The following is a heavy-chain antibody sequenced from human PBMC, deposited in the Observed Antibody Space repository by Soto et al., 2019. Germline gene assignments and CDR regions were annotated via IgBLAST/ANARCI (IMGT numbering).Heavy chain of an antibody. Sequence: GGSLRLSCSASGFTFSSYAMHWVRQAPGKGLEYVSAISSNGGSTYYADSVKGRFTISRDNSKNTLYLQMSSLRAEDTAVYYCVKDYCSGGSCYEGGVDYWGQGTLVTVSS. CDR2: ISSNGGST. J-gene: IGHJ4*02. CDR3: VKDYCSGGSCYEGGVDY. V-gene: IGHV3-64D*08. CDR1: GFTFSSYA. D-gene: IGHD2-15*01.